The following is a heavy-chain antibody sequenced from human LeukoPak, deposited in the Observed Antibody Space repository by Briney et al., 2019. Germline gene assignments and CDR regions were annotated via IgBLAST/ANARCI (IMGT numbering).Heavy chain of an antibody. Sequence: SETLSLTCTVSGGSISSSSYYWGWIRQPPGKGLEWIGSIYYSGSTYYNPSLKSRVTISVDTSKNQFSLKLSSVTAADTAVYYCARSGRLYGSYDYWGRGTLVTVSS. CDR3: ARSGRLYGSYDY. CDR2: IYYSGST. V-gene: IGHV4-39*07. D-gene: IGHD4-17*01. J-gene: IGHJ4*02. CDR1: GGSISSSSYY.